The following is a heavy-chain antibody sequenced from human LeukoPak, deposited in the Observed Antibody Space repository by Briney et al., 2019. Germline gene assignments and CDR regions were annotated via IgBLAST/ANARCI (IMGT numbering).Heavy chain of an antibody. CDR3: AKWTSYDILTGYYTGPFDY. D-gene: IGHD3-9*01. CDR1: GFTFSSYA. CDR2: ISGSGGST. Sequence: GGSLRLSCAASGFTFSSYARSWVRQAPGKGLEWVSAISGSGGSTYYADSVKGRFTISRDNSKNTLYLQMNSLRAEDTAVYYCAKWTSYDILTGYYTGPFDYWGQGTLVTVSS. V-gene: IGHV3-23*01. J-gene: IGHJ4*02.